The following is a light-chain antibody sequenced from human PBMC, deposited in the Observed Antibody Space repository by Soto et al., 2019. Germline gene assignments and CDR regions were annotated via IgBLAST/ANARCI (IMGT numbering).Light chain of an antibody. CDR2: GAS. CDR1: QSASSNY. Sequence: EIVLTQSPGTLSGSPGERGTLSCRASQSASSNYLAWYQQKPGQAPRLLIYGASSRATGIPDRFSGSGSGTDFTLSISRLEPEDFAVYYCQQYGSSPLITFGPGTKVDIK. J-gene: IGKJ3*01. CDR3: QQYGSSPLIT. V-gene: IGKV3-20*01.